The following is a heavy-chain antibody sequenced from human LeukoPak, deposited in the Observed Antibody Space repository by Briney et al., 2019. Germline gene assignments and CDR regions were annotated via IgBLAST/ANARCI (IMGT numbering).Heavy chain of an antibody. D-gene: IGHD3-22*01. CDR3: ARQAYYYDSSGYYYAGGYPYYFDY. V-gene: IGHV4-38-2*02. J-gene: IGHJ4*02. Sequence: PSETLSLTCTVSGYSISSGYYWGWIRQPPGKGLEWIGSIYHSGSTYYNPSLKSRVTISVDTSKNQFSLKLSSVTAADTAVYYCARQAYYYDSSGYYYAGGYPYYFDYWGQGTLVTVSS. CDR1: GYSISSGYY. CDR2: IYHSGST.